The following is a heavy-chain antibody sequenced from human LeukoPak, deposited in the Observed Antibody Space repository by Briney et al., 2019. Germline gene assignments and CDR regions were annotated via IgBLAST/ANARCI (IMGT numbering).Heavy chain of an antibody. CDR3: AKGFSGSYCFDY. CDR1: GFTFSSYG. V-gene: IGHV3-23*01. CDR2: ISGSGGST. Sequence: PGGSLRLSCAASGFTFSSYGMSWVRQAPGKGLEWVSAISGSGGSTYYADSVKGRFTISRDNSKNTLYLQMNSLRAEDTAVYYCAKGFSGSYCFDYWGQGTLVTVSS. J-gene: IGHJ4*02. D-gene: IGHD1-26*01.